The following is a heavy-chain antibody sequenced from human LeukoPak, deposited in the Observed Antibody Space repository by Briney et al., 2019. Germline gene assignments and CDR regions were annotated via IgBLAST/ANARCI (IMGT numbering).Heavy chain of an antibody. Sequence: SQTLSLTCTVSGGSISSGGYYWSWIRQPAGKGLEWIGRIYTSGSTNYNPSLKSRVTMSVDTSKNQFSLKLSSVTAADTAVYYCARNTYSSSWSNWYFDLWGRGTLVTVSS. CDR3: ARNTYSSSWSNWYFDL. J-gene: IGHJ2*01. CDR1: GGSISSGGYY. CDR2: IYTSGST. D-gene: IGHD6-13*01. V-gene: IGHV4-61*02.